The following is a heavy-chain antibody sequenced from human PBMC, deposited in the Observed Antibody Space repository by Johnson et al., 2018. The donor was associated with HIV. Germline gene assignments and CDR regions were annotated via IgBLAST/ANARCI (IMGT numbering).Heavy chain of an antibody. CDR2: ISSSGSSI. D-gene: IGHD3-10*01. Sequence: QVQLVESVGGLVQPGGSLRLSCAASGFTFSDYYMSWIRQAPGKGLEWVSYISSSGSSIYYADSVKGRFTISRDNAKKSLYLQMNSLRGEDTAVYYCASPGFGEGVPDAFDIWGQGTMVTVSS. CDR3: ASPGFGEGVPDAFDI. CDR1: GFTFSDYY. J-gene: IGHJ3*02. V-gene: IGHV3-11*04.